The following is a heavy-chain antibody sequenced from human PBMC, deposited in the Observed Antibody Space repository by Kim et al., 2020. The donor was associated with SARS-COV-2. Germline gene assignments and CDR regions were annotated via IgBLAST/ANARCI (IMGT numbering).Heavy chain of an antibody. CDR3: ARGVGETGTTCDY. J-gene: IGHJ4*02. V-gene: IGHV1-2*02. D-gene: IGHD1-7*01. Sequence: YAQNFQGRVTMTRDTSISTAYMGLSRLRSDDAAVYYCARGVGETGTTCDYWGQGTLVTVSS.